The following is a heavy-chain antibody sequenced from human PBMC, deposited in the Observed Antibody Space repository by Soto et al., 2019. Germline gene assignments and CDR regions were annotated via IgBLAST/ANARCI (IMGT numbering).Heavy chain of an antibody. Sequence: PSETLSLTCTVSGGSISSGGYYWSWIRQHPGKGLEWIGYIYYSGSTNYNPSLKSRVTISVDTSKNQFSLKLSSVTAADTAVYYCASMTTVNLGYFDYWGQGTLVTVSS. D-gene: IGHD4-17*01. V-gene: IGHV4-61*08. CDR1: GGSISSGGYY. J-gene: IGHJ4*02. CDR2: IYYSGST. CDR3: ASMTTVNLGYFDY.